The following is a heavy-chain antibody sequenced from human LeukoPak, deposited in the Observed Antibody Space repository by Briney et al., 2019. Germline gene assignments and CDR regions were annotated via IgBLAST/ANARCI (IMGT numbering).Heavy chain of an antibody. Sequence: GGSLRLSCAASGFTFNNYGMHWVRQAPGKGLQWVALIRYDGSKKYYADSVKGRFTISRDNSKNTLYLQMDSLRAEDTAVYYCAKDLTQSWEPDFRGQGTLVTVSS. V-gene: IGHV3-30*02. CDR2: IRYDGSKK. D-gene: IGHD1-26*01. J-gene: IGHJ4*02. CDR1: GFTFNNYG. CDR3: AKDLTQSWEPDF.